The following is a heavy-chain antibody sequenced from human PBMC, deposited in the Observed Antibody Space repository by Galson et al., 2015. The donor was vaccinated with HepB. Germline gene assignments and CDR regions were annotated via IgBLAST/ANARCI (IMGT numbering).Heavy chain of an antibody. Sequence: SLRLSCAASGFTFSSRWMTWVRQAPGKGLEWLASIKEDGSEKYYVESVRGRFTISRDNAKNALYLQMSNLRADDTAVYYCTRGGAHWGQGTLVTVSS. D-gene: IGHD3-16*01. CDR1: GFTFSSRW. J-gene: IGHJ4*02. V-gene: IGHV3-7*01. CDR2: IKEDGSEK. CDR3: TRGGAH.